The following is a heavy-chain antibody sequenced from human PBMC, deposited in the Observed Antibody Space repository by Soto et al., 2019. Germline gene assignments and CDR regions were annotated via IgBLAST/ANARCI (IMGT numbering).Heavy chain of an antibody. CDR1: GFTFSMYW. V-gene: IGHV3-74*01. CDR2: IDDDGSRK. CDR3: TRGRRSTSTSTGAF. J-gene: IGHJ4*02. D-gene: IGHD2-2*01. Sequence: GGSLRLSCAASGFTFSMYWMHWVRQVPGKGPEWVSRIDDDGSRKNYADSVKGRFTISRDNAKHILYLQMNKLRAEDTAVYCCTRGRRSTSTSTGAFWGQGTLVTVSS.